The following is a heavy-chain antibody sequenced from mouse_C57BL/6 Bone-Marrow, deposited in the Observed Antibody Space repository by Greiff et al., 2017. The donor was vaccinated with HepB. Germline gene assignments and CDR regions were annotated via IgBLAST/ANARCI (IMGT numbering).Heavy chain of an antibody. D-gene: IGHD1-1*01. J-gene: IGHJ4*01. CDR3: DRENPPYYYGSSFYAMDY. Sequence: VQLQQSGAELVKPGASVKLSCTASGFNIKDYYMHWVKQRTEQGLEWIGRIDPEDGETKYAPKFQGKATITADTSSNTAYLQLSSLTSEDTAVYYCDRENPPYYYGSSFYAMDYWGQGTSVTVSS. CDR2: IDPEDGET. CDR1: GFNIKDYY. V-gene: IGHV14-2*01.